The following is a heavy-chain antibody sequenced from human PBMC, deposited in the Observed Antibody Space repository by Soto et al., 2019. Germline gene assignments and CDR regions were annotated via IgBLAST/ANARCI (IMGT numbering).Heavy chain of an antibody. CDR3: ARVYGSGSLSYWFDP. J-gene: IGHJ5*02. D-gene: IGHD3-10*01. CDR2: SYHSHTT. Sequence: SATLSPTCTVSGGSITTYIWSWLRQSPGMGLEWIGYSYHSHTTNYNPSLIRRVTISVDTSKNHFSLQLTSVTAADTAVYYCARVYGSGSLSYWFDPWGRGTLVNVS. CDR1: GGSITTYI. V-gene: IGHV4-59*01.